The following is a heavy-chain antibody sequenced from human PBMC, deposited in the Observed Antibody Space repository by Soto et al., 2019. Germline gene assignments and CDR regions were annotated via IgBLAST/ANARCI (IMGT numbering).Heavy chain of an antibody. CDR1: GGSIGRYY. D-gene: IGHD3-3*01. V-gene: IGHV4-59*01. CDR3: ARAGWSAYHTAAFFDF. Sequence: SETLSLTCTVSGGSIGRYYWSWIRQPPGKGLEWIGYMSYSGSSNYNPSLKSRVTISVDTSRNQFSLKLSSVIAADTAVYYCARAGWSAYHTAAFFDFWGQGALVTVSS. CDR2: MSYSGSS. J-gene: IGHJ4*02.